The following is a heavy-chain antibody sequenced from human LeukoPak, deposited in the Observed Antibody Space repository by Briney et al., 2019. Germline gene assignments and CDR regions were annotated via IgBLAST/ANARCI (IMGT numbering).Heavy chain of an antibody. D-gene: IGHD3-9*01. V-gene: IGHV1-69*13. CDR3: ARMSGIDDIWTRGWFDP. Sequence: SLKVSCKASGGTFSSYAISWVRQAPGQGLEWMGGIIPIFGTANYAQKFQGRVTITADEYTSAAYMELSSLRSEDTAVYYCARMSGIDDIWTRGWFDPWGQGTLVSVPS. CDR2: IIPIFGTA. J-gene: IGHJ5*02. CDR1: GGTFSSYA.